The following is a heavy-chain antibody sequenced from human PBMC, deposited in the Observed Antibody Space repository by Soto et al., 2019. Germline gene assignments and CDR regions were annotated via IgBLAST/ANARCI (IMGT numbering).Heavy chain of an antibody. CDR2: ISSSSSYI. V-gene: IGHV3-21*01. D-gene: IGHD2-15*01. J-gene: IGHJ6*02. CDR1: GFTFSSYS. Sequence: EVQLVESGGGLVKPGGSLRLSCAASGFTFSSYSMNWVRQAPGKGLEWFSSISSSSSYIYYADSVKGRFTISRDNAKNSLYLQMNSLRAEDTAVYYCARFAYCSGGSCSWGYGMDVWGQGTTVTVSS. CDR3: ARFAYCSGGSCSWGYGMDV.